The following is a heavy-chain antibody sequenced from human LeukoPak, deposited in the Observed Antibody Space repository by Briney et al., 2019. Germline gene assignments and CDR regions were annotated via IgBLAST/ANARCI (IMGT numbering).Heavy chain of an antibody. CDR1: GFTFSSYA. CDR3: AKYALWFGELLSRGNYFDY. J-gene: IGHJ4*02. CDR2: ISGSGGST. D-gene: IGHD3-10*01. Sequence: GGSLRLSRAASGFTFSSYAMSWVRQAPGKGLEWVSAISGSGGSTYYADSVKGRFTISRDNSKNTLYLQMNSLRAEDTAVYYCAKYALWFGELLSRGNYFDYWGQGTLVTVSS. V-gene: IGHV3-23*01.